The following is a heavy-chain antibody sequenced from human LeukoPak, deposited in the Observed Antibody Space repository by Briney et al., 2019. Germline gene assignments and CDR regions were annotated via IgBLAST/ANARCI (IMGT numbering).Heavy chain of an antibody. J-gene: IGHJ4*02. CDR1: GGSFSGYY. CDR3: ARGLWFGRIRFDY. V-gene: IGHV4-34*01. CDR2: INHSGST. Sequence: SETLSLTCAVYGGSFSGYYRSWIRQPPGKGLEWIGEINHSGSTNYNPSLKSRVTISVDTSKNQFSLKLSSVTAADTAVYYCARGLWFGRIRFDYWGQGTLVTVSS. D-gene: IGHD3-10*01.